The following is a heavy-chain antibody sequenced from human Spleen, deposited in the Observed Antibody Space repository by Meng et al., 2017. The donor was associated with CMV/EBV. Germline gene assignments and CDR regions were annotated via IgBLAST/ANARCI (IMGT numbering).Heavy chain of an antibody. J-gene: IGHJ5*02. D-gene: IGHD1-26*01. CDR1: GYTFTGYY. CDR3: ARAGWELPMNWRDP. CDR2: IHPHRGDT. Sequence: ASVKVSCKTSGYTFTGYYMHWVRQAPGQGLEWMGWIHPHRGDTNYAQKFQGRLTMTTDTTTNTAYMELRSLRSDDTAVYYGARAGWELPMNWRDPWGPGTLVNVSS. V-gene: IGHV1-2*02.